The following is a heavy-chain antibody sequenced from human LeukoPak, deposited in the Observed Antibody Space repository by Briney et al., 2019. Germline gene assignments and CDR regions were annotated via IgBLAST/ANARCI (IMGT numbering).Heavy chain of an antibody. J-gene: IGHJ4*02. CDR1: GFTFSDFY. CDR3: ARRAGAYTHPYDY. D-gene: IGHD3-16*01. V-gene: IGHV3-11*01. Sequence: PGGSLRLSCTASGFTFSDFYMSWIRQAPGKGPEWISYITNTGKIVNYADSVKGRFTISRDNTQNSLYLQMNSLRAEDTAVYYCARRAGAYTHPYDYWGQGTLVTVS. CDR2: ITNTGKIV.